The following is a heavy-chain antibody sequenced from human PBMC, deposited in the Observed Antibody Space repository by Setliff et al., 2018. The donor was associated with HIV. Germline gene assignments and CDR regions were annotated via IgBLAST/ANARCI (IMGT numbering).Heavy chain of an antibody. CDR3: TRGVVVAATRWFDP. V-gene: IGHV4-59*01. CDR2: IYYSGST. CDR1: GGSISSYY. Sequence: SETLSLTCTVSGGSISSYYWSWIRQPPGKGLEWIGYIYYSGSTNYNPSLKSRVTISVDTSKNQFSLKLSSVTAADTAVYYCTRGVVVAATRWFDPWGQGTLVTVSS. D-gene: IGHD2-15*01. J-gene: IGHJ5*02.